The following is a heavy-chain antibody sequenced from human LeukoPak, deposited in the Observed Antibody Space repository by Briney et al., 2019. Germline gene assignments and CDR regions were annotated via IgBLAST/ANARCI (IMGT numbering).Heavy chain of an antibody. D-gene: IGHD3-10*01. Sequence: PGGSLRLSCAASGFTFSSYWMHWVRQAPGKGLVWVSRINSDGSSTSYADSVKGRFTISRDNAKNTLYLQMNSLRAEDTAVYYCARTLWFGELLSPLQHWGQGTLVTVSS. J-gene: IGHJ4*02. CDR2: INSDGSST. V-gene: IGHV3-74*01. CDR3: ARTLWFGELLSPLQH. CDR1: GFTFSSYW.